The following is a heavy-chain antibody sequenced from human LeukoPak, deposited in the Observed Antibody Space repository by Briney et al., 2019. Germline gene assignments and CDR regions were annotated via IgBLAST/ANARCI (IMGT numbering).Heavy chain of an antibody. J-gene: IGHJ3*02. Sequence: SETLSLTCTVSAGSISTYYWSWIRQPAGKGLEWLGRIYTSGSTNYNPSLQSRVTMSVDTSRNQFSLKLSSVTAADTAVYYCARDRGAYATFDIWGQGTMVTVSS. CDR3: ARDRGAYATFDI. CDR1: AGSISTYY. D-gene: IGHD3-10*01. CDR2: IYTSGST. V-gene: IGHV4-4*07.